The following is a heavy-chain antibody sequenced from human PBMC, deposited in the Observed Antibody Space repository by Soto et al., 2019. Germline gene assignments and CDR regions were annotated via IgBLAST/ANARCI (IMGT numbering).Heavy chain of an antibody. CDR3: SRPLDS. J-gene: IGHJ4*02. Sequence: GESLKISCAASGFTFSSFWMDWARHAPWKGLEWVANINPDGSEKHYVDSVKGRFTISRDNAKNSLYLQMIRLTAEDSALYYCSRPLDSWGQGIRVIFSS. CDR1: GFTFSSFW. V-gene: IGHV3-7*01. CDR2: INPDGSEK.